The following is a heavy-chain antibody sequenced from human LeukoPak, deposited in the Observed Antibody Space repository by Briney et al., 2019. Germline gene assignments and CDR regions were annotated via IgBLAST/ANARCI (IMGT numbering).Heavy chain of an antibody. D-gene: IGHD6-19*01. V-gene: IGHV4-4*07. CDR3: ARDTTVASGMQF. CDR2: VVTTTT. CDR1: GGSISTYS. J-gene: IGHJ4*02. Sequence: ETLSLTCTVSGGSISTYSWTWVRQSPGKGLEWIGSVVTTTTNYSAALRSRVAISVHTSKNQFSLRLESVTTADTAVYYCARDTTVASGMQFWGQGDLVTVSS.